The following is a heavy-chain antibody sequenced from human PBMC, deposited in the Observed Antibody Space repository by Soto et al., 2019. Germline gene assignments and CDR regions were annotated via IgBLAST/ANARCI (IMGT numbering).Heavy chain of an antibody. D-gene: IGHD6-19*01. V-gene: IGHV3-23*01. CDR3: AKDRGVGGWYPPSYYYYYGMDV. CDR1: GFTFSSYA. Sequence: PGGSLRLSCAASGFTFSSYAMSWVRQAPGKGLEWVSAISGSGGSTYYADSVKGRFTISRDNSKNTLYLQMNSLRAEDTAVYYCAKDRGVGGWYPPSYYYYYGMDVWGQGTTVTVSS. J-gene: IGHJ6*02. CDR2: ISGSGGST.